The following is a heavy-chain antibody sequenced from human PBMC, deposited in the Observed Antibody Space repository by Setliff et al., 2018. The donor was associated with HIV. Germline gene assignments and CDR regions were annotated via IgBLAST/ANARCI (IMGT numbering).Heavy chain of an antibody. CDR3: ARALGGSYPGSFDY. V-gene: IGHV1-18*01. CDR2: ISAYNGNT. D-gene: IGHD1-26*01. Sequence: ASVKVSCKASGYTFSSYGISWVRQAPGQGLEWMGWISAYNGNTNYAQKFQGRVTMTTDTSTSTAYMEVRSLRSDDTAVYYCARALGGSYPGSFDYWGQGTLVNVSS. J-gene: IGHJ4*02. CDR1: GYTFSSYG.